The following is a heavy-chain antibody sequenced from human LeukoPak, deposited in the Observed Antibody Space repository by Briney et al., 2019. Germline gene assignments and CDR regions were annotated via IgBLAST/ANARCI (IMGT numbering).Heavy chain of an antibody. CDR2: ISGSGGST. CDR3: ARVREYYYDSSGLDAFDI. D-gene: IGHD3-22*01. J-gene: IGHJ3*02. CDR1: GFTFSSYA. V-gene: IGHV3-23*01. Sequence: GGSLRLSCAASGFTFSSYAMSWVRQAPGKGLEWVSAISGSGGSTYYADSVKGRFTISRDNSKNTLYLQMNSLGAEDTAVYYCARVREYYYDSSGLDAFDIWGQGTMVTVSS.